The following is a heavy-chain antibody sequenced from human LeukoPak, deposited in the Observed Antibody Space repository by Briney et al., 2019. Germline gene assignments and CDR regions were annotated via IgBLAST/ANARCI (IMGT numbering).Heavy chain of an antibody. CDR2: MSGSGGST. CDR1: GFTFSSYA. J-gene: IGHJ4*02. CDR3: AKDIGSSSWYYFDY. V-gene: IGHV3-23*01. Sequence: PGGSLRLSYAASGFTFSSYAMSWVRQAPGKGLEWVSGMSGSGGSTYDADSVRGRFTISRDNSKNTLYLQMNSLRAEDTAVYYCAKDIGSSSWYYFDYWGQGTLVTVSS. D-gene: IGHD6-13*01.